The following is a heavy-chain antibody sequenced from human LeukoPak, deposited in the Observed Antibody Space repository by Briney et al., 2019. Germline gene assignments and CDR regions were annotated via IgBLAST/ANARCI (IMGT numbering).Heavy chain of an antibody. CDR1: GFTFDTYA. J-gene: IGHJ4*02. CDR3: AKGRCSGGSCYGRGFDY. D-gene: IGHD2-15*01. CDR2: LSGSGGST. V-gene: IGHV3-23*01. Sequence: GGSLRLSCAASGFTFDTYAMSWVRQAPGKGLEWVSGLSGSGGSTYYADCVEGRFTIFRDNAKNTLYLQMNSLRAEDTAVYYCAKGRCSGGSCYGRGFDYWGQGTLVTVSS.